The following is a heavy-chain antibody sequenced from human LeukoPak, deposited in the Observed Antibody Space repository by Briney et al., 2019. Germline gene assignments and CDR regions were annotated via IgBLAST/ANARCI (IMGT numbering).Heavy chain of an antibody. V-gene: IGHV3-23*01. CDR2: LNNRGDRT. CDR3: AKGMDYNSVTFDF. CDR1: GFTFSSSA. J-gene: IGHJ4*02. D-gene: IGHD1-1*01. Sequence: PGGSLRLSCAASGFTFSSSAMSWVRQAPGKGLEWVSALNNRGDRTYYADSVKGRFTISRDNSKTTLYLQMNSLRADDTTVYYCAKGMDYNSVTFDFWGQGTLVTVSS.